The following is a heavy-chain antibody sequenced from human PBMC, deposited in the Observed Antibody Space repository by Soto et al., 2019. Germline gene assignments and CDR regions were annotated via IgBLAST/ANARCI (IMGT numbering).Heavy chain of an antibody. J-gene: IGHJ5*02. CDR2: IDPSDSYT. V-gene: IGHV5-10-1*01. CDR3: ASLDGYSSSWVRSNWFDP. D-gene: IGHD6-13*01. Sequence: PGESLKISCKGSGYSFTSYWISWVRQMPGKGLEWMGRIDPSDSYTNYSPSFQGHVTISADKSISTAYLQWSSLKASDTAMYYCASLDGYSSSWVRSNWFDPWGQGTLVTVPS. CDR1: GYSFTSYW.